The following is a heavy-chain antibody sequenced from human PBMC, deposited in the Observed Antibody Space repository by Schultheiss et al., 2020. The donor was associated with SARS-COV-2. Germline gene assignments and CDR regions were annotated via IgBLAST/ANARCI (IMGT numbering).Heavy chain of an antibody. CDR2: IYYSGST. V-gene: IGHV4-39*01. CDR1: GGSISGSNYY. CDR3: ARRRYDSSGLYAFDI. J-gene: IGHJ3*02. Sequence: SETLSLTCNVSGGSISGSNYYWSWIRQPPGKGLEWIGSIYYSGSTYYNPSLKSRVTISVDTSKNQFSLKLSSVTAADTAVYYCARRRYDSSGLYAFDIWGQGTMVTVSS. D-gene: IGHD3-22*01.